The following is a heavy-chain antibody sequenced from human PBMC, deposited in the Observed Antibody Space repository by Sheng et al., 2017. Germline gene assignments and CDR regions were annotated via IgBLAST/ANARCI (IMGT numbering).Heavy chain of an antibody. J-gene: IGHJ4*02. CDR2: IWYDGSNK. D-gene: IGHD7-27*01. Sequence: QVQLVESGGGVVQPGTSLRLSCAASGFTFRSFGMHWVRQAPGKGLEWVAVIWYDGSNKYYADSVKGRFTISRDNSKNTLYLQMNSLRAEDTAVYYCARGNWDRSGFFDYWGQGTLVTASS. V-gene: IGHV3-33*01. CDR3: ARGNWDRSGFFDY. CDR1: GFTFRSFG.